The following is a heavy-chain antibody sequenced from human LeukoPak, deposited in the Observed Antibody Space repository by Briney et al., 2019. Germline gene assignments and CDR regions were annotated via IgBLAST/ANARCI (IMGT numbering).Heavy chain of an antibody. Sequence: GESLKISCKGSGYSFTSYWIGWVRQMPGKGLEWMGIIYPGDSDTRYSPSLQGQVTISADKSISTAYLQWSSLKASDTAMYYCARGGRGYSGSAAAFDYWGQGTLVTVSS. D-gene: IGHD6-19*01. CDR1: GYSFTSYW. CDR2: IYPGDSDT. J-gene: IGHJ4*02. CDR3: ARGGRGYSGSAAAFDY. V-gene: IGHV5-51*01.